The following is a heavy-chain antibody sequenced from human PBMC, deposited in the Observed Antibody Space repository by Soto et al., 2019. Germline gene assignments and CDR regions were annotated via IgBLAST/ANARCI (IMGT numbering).Heavy chain of an antibody. D-gene: IGHD1-1*01. CDR3: AKGMDERVYYFDY. CDR2: ISYDGSNK. CDR1: GFTFSSYG. J-gene: IGHJ4*02. Sequence: PVGSLRLSCAASGFTFSSYGMHWVRQAPGKGLEWVAVISYDGSNKYYADSVKGRFTISRDNSKNTLYLQMNSLRAEDTAVYYCAKGMDERVYYFDYWGQGTLVTVSS. V-gene: IGHV3-30*18.